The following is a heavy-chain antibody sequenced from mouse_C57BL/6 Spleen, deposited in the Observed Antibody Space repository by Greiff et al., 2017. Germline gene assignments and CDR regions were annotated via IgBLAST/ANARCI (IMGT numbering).Heavy chain of an antibody. CDR1: GYAFSSYW. CDR2: IYPGDGDT. CDR3: ARSEYYGSSPYAMDY. V-gene: IGHV1-80*01. D-gene: IGHD1-1*01. Sequence: QVQLQQSGAELVKPGASVKISCKASGYAFSSYWMNWVKQRPGKGLEWIGQIYPGDGDTNYNGKFKGKATLTADKSSSTAYMQLSSLTSEDSAVYFCARSEYYGSSPYAMDYWGQGTSVTVSS. J-gene: IGHJ4*01.